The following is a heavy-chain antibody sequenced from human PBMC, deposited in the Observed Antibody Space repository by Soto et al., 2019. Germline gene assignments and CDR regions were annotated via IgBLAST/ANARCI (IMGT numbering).Heavy chain of an antibody. D-gene: IGHD6-6*01. J-gene: IGHJ4*02. CDR3: AKEEVRIGAAHYPGGY. Sequence: GGSLRLSCAASGFTFSSYGMHWVRQAPGKGLEWVAVISYDGSNKYYADSVKGRFTISRDNSKNTLYLQMNSLRAEDTAVYYCAKEEVRIGAAHYPGGYWGQGTLVTVSS. CDR2: ISYDGSNK. V-gene: IGHV3-30*18. CDR1: GFTFSSYG.